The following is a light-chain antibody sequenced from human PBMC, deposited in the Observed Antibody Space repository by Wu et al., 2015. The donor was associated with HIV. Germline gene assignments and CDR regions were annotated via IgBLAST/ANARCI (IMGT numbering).Light chain of an antibody. CDR3: QQLNSYPVT. J-gene: IGKJ5*01. Sequence: VGDRVTITCRASQGIGTYLAWYQQKPGKAPKLLIYAASTLRSEVPLRFSGSGSGTDFTLIISSLQPEGFATYYCQQLNSYPVTFGQGTRLEIK. V-gene: IGKV1-9*01. CDR2: AAS. CDR1: QGIGTY.